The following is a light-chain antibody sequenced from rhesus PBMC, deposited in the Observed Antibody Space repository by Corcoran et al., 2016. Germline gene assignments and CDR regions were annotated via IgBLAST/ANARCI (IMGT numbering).Light chain of an antibody. V-gene: IGKV1-94*01. J-gene: IGKJ2*01. CDR1: QDINKE. CDR2: AAS. CDR3: LQEYSTPYT. Sequence: DIQMTQSPSSLSASVGDRVTVTCRASQDINKELSWFQQKPGKAPTLLIYAASSLQTGVSSRFSGSVSGTDFTLTISSLQPEDAATYYCLQEYSTPYTFGQGTKVEIK.